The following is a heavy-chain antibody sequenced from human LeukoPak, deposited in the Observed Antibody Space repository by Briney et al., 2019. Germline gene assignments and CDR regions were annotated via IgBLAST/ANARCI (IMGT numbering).Heavy chain of an antibody. J-gene: IGHJ4*02. D-gene: IGHD2-2*01. V-gene: IGHV4-38-2*02. CDR1: GYSISSGYH. CDR2: IYHSGST. Sequence: SETLSLTCTVSGYSISSGYHWGWIRQPPGKGLEWIGSIYHSGSTYYNPSLKSRVTISVGTSKNQFSLKLSSVTAADTAVYYCASQLTPFPGDYWGQGTLVTVSS. CDR3: ASQLTPFPGDY.